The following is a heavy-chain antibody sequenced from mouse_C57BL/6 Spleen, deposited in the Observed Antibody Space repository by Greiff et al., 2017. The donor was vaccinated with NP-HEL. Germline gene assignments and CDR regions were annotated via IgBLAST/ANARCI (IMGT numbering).Heavy chain of an antibody. CDR1: GYTFTDYY. CDR3: AREVDYYFDY. V-gene: IGHV1-26*01. CDR2: INPNNGGT. D-gene: IGHD2-13*01. Sequence: EVQLQQSGPELVKPGASVKISCKASGYTFTDYYMNWVKQSHGKSLEWIGDINPNNGGTSYNQKFKGKATLTVDKSSSTAYMELRSLTSEDSAVYYCAREVDYYFDYWGQGTTLTVSS. J-gene: IGHJ2*01.